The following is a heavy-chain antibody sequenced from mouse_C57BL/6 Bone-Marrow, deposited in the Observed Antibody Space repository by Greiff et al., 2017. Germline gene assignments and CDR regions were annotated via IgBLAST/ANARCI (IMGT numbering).Heavy chain of an antibody. D-gene: IGHD1-1*01. CDR1: GYTFTSYW. V-gene: IGHV1-64*01. J-gene: IGHJ3*01. CDR2: IHPNSGST. Sequence: VQLQQPGAELVKPGASVKLSCKASGYTFTSYWMHWVKQRPGQGLEWIGMIHPNSGSTNYNEKFKSKATLTVDKSSSTAYMQLSSLTSEDSAVYYCEENYKRGHAYWGQGTLVTVSA. CDR3: EENYKRGHAY.